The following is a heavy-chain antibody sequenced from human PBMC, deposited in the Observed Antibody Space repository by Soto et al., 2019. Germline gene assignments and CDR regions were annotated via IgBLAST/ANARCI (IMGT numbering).Heavy chain of an antibody. D-gene: IGHD2-2*01. J-gene: IGHJ6*02. CDR2: IYSGGST. V-gene: IGHV3-53*01. CDR3: ARDYIVVVPAASTYYYYGMDV. Sequence: PGGSLRLSCAASGFTVSSNYMSWVRQAPGKGLEWVSVIYSGGSTYYADSVKGRFTISRDNSKNTLYLQMNSLRAEDTAVYYCARDYIVVVPAASTYYYYGMDVWGQGTTVTVSS. CDR1: GFTVSSNY.